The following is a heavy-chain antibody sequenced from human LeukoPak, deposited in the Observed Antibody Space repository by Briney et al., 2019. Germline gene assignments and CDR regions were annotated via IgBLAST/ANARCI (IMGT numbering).Heavy chain of an antibody. V-gene: IGHV3-30-3*01. Sequence: GGSLRLSCAASGFTFSSYAMHWVRQAPGKGLEWVAVISYDGSNKYYADSVKGRFTISRDNSKNTLYLQMNSLRAEDTAVYYCAKVGYCSSTSCSPFDYWGQGTLVTVSS. CDR1: GFTFSSYA. CDR2: ISYDGSNK. D-gene: IGHD2-2*01. CDR3: AKVGYCSSTSCSPFDY. J-gene: IGHJ4*02.